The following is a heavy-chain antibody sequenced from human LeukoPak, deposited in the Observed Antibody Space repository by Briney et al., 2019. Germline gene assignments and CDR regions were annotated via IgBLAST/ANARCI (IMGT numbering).Heavy chain of an antibody. Sequence: SETLSLTCTVSGGSISSHYWSWIRQPPGKGLEWIGYIYYSGSTNYNPSLKSRVTISVDTSKNQFSLKLSSVTAADTAVYYCARVLSVADEDAFDIWGQGTMVTVSS. CDR3: ARVLSVADEDAFDI. CDR1: GGSISSHY. CDR2: IYYSGST. V-gene: IGHV4-59*11. J-gene: IGHJ3*02. D-gene: IGHD6-19*01.